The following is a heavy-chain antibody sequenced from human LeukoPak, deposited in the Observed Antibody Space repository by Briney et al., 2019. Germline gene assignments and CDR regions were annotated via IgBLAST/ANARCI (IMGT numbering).Heavy chain of an antibody. J-gene: IGHJ4*02. V-gene: IGHV3-21*01. CDR1: GFTFSSYS. D-gene: IGHD2-2*01. CDR2: ISGDSRYI. Sequence: GGSLRLSCAATGFTFSSYSMNWVRQAPGKGLEWVSAISGDSRYIYYADSVRGRFTISRDNAENSLYLQMHSLRVEDTAVYYCARAPTVLVGYCSSSSCQADYWGQGTLVTVSS. CDR3: ARAPTVLVGYCSSSSCQADY.